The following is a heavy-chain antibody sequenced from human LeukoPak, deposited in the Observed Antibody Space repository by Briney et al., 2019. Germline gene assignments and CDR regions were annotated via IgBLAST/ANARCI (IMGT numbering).Heavy chain of an antibody. CDR2: MSPNGGNT. D-gene: IGHD3-16*01. V-gene: IGHV1-8*01. Sequence: ASVKVSCKASGYTFTSYDINWVRQATGQGLEWMGWMSPNGGNTGYAQMFQGRVTTSRDTSISTAYMELSSLRSEDTAVYYCMRGGGGNLFDPWGQGTLVTVSS. CDR3: MRGGGGNLFDP. J-gene: IGHJ5*02. CDR1: GYTFTSYD.